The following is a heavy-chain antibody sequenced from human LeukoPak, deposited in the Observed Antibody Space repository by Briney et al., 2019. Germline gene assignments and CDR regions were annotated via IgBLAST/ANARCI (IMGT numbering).Heavy chain of an antibody. V-gene: IGHV4-31*03. CDR1: GGSISDAAYY. Sequence: PSETLSLTCTVSGGSISDAAYYWSWIRQHPGEGLKWIGYIYYSGSTSYNPSLKRRVTISVDTSKNQFSLKLTSVTAADTAVYYCARVPAPYAYDTSGYDSWGQGTLVTVSS. J-gene: IGHJ4*02. D-gene: IGHD3-22*01. CDR2: IYYSGST. CDR3: ARVPAPYAYDTSGYDS.